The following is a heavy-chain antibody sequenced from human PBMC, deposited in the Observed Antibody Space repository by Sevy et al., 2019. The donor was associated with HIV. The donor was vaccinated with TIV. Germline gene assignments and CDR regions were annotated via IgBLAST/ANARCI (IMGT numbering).Heavy chain of an antibody. Sequence: GGSLRLSCAASGFTFSSYEMNWVRQAPGKGLEWVSYISSSGSTIYYADSVKGRFTISRDNAKNSLYLQMNSLRAEDTAVYYCARATGTETLDAFDVWGQGTLVTVSS. CDR2: ISSSGSTI. J-gene: IGHJ3*01. CDR3: ARATGTETLDAFDV. CDR1: GFTFSSYE. D-gene: IGHD1-1*01. V-gene: IGHV3-48*03.